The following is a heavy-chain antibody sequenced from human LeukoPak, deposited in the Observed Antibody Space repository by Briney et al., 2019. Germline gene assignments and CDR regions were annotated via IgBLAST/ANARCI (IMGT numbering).Heavy chain of an antibody. CDR2: VNADNSNT. V-gene: IGHV1-3*03. J-gene: IGHJ6*03. CDR1: GFPFTSYA. CDR3: ARSGYSSSWYVSTVGYYMDV. D-gene: IGHD6-13*01. Sequence: GASVKVSCKASGFPFTSYAIHWVRQAPGQRLEWMGWVNADNSNTKYSQEFQGRVTMTRNTSISTAYMELSSLRSEDTAVYYCARSGYSSSWYVSTVGYYMDVWGKGTTVTISS.